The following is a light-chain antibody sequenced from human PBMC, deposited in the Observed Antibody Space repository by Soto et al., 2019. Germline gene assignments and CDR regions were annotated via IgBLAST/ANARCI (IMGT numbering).Light chain of an antibody. CDR2: LGS. Sequence: DIVMTQTPLSLPVTPVEPSSISFVSSHSLLNSNGYNYLDWYLQKPGQSPQLLIYLGSSRASGVPDRFSGSGSGTDFTLTISRVEAEDVGFYYCMQALQAPLTFGQGTKVDIK. V-gene: IGKV2-28*01. CDR3: MQALQAPLT. CDR1: HSLLNSNGYNY. J-gene: IGKJ1*01.